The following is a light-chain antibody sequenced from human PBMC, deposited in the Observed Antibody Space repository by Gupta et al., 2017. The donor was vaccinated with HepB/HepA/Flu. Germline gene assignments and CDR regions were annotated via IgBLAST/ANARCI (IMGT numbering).Light chain of an antibody. Sequence: EIAMTQSPGTLSVSPGERATLSCRASQSVGSNLAWYQQRPGQAPRLLIYNASTRATGIPARFSGSGSGTQFTLTISSLQSEDCAVYYCQQHNNWPRTFGQGTKVEIK. J-gene: IGKJ1*01. CDR2: NAS. V-gene: IGKV3-15*01. CDR1: QSVGSN. CDR3: QQHNNWPRT.